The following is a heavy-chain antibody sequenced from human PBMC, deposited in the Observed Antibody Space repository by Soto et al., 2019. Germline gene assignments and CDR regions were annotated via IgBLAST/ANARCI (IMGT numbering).Heavy chain of an antibody. J-gene: IGHJ6*02. CDR1: GFTFSSYG. Sequence: QVQLVESGGGVVQPGRSLRLSCAASGFTFSSYGIHWVRQAPGKGLEWVAVIWYDGSNKYYADSVKGRFTISRDNSRGTLNLQMNGLRAEDTAVYYCARAQYYDTSGLYAMDVWGQGSTVTVSS. CDR3: ARAQYYDTSGLYAMDV. CDR2: IWYDGSNK. D-gene: IGHD3-22*01. V-gene: IGHV3-33*01.